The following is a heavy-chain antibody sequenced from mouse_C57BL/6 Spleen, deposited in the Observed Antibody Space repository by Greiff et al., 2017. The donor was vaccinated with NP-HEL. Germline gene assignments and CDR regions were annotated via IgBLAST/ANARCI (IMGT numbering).Heavy chain of an antibody. CDR3: AKDYYGSRWYFDV. CDR2: INPSSGYT. CDR1: GYTFTSYW. Sequence: QVQLQQSGAELAKPGASVKLSCKASGYTFTSYWMHWVKQRPGQGLEWIGYINPSSGYTKYNQKFKDKATLTADKSSCTAYMQLSSLTYEDSAVYYCAKDYYGSRWYFDVWGTGTTVTVSS. J-gene: IGHJ1*03. V-gene: IGHV1-7*01. D-gene: IGHD1-1*01.